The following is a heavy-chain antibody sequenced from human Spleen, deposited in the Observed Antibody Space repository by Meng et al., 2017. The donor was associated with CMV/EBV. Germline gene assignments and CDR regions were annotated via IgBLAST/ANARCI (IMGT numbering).Heavy chain of an antibody. CDR3: AKEGDIVVVPAAMMDY. D-gene: IGHD2-2*01. V-gene: IGHV3-30*02. J-gene: IGHJ4*02. CDR1: GFTFSSYG. CDR2: IRYDGSNK. Sequence: GESLKISCAASGFTFSSYGMHWVRQAPGKGLEWVAFIRYDGSNKYYADSVKGRFTISRDNSKNTLYLQMNSLRAEDTAVYYCAKEGDIVVVPAAMMDYWGQGTLVTVS.